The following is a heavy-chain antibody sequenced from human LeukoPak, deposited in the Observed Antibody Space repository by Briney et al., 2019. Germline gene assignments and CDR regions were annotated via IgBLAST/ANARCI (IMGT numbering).Heavy chain of an antibody. J-gene: IGHJ4*02. CDR2: ISGSGGST. CDR1: GFTFSSYA. Sequence: GGSLRLSCAASGFTFSSYAMSWVRQAPGKGLEWVSAISGSGGSTYYADSVKGRFTISRDNSKNTLYLQMNSLKTEDTAIYYCTKDDPINRSWGQGTLVTVSS. V-gene: IGHV3-23*01. CDR3: TKDDPINRS.